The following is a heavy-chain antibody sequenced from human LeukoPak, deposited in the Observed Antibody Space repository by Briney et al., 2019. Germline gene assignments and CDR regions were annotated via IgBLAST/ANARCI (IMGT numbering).Heavy chain of an antibody. Sequence: PGGSLRLSCAASGFTFSRHGMHWVRQAPGKGLEWVGFIRGKAYGGTAEYAASVKGRFTISRDDSKSIAYLEMNSLKTEDTAVYYCTRVLDSSGYSLDYWGQGTLVTVSS. CDR3: TRVLDSSGYSLDY. D-gene: IGHD3-22*01. CDR1: GFTFSRHG. V-gene: IGHV3-49*04. J-gene: IGHJ4*02. CDR2: IRGKAYGGTA.